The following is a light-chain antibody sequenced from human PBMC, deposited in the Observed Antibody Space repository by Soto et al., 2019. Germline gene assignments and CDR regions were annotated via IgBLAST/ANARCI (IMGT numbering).Light chain of an antibody. Sequence: EIVVTQSPATLSVSPLERVTLSCRASQSVSSSLAWYQQRPGQAPRLLIYDTSTRAAGIAARFSGSGSGTEFTLTISSLQSEDSAVYYCQQYVHWPPGAFGQGTKVDIK. V-gene: IGKV3-15*01. CDR1: QSVSSS. CDR3: QQYVHWPPGA. J-gene: IGKJ1*01. CDR2: DTS.